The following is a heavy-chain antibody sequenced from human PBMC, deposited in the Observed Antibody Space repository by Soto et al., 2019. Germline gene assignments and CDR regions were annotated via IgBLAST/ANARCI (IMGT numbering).Heavy chain of an antibody. CDR3: ARGWGAVAAY. Sequence: QVQLQQWGAGLLKPSETLSLTCAVYGGSFSGYYWNWIRQPPGKGLEWIGEINHSGSTNYNPSLKYRVTISVDTSKIQFSLKVTSVTAADTAVYYCARGWGAVAAYWGQGTLVTVSS. D-gene: IGHD6-19*01. CDR1: GGSFSGYY. CDR2: INHSGST. J-gene: IGHJ4*02. V-gene: IGHV4-34*01.